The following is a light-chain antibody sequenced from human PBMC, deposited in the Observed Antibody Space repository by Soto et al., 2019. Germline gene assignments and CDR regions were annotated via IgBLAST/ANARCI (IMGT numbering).Light chain of an antibody. J-gene: IGKJ5*01. V-gene: IGKV1-5*01. CDR3: QQFKSYPIT. CDR2: DAS. CDR1: QSISSW. Sequence: DIQVTQSPPSMAASAGDRVTITCRASQSISSWLARYQQKPGKAPKLLIYDASSLESGVPSRFSGSGSGTEFTLTISSLQPDDFGTYYCQQFKSYPITFGQGTRLEIK.